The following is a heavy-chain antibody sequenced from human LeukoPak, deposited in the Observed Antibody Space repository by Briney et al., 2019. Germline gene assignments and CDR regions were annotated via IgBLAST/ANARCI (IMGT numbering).Heavy chain of an antibody. Sequence: GGSLRLSCAASGFTFSSYAVHWVRQTPGKGLEWVAVISYDGSGKYYADSVKGRFTASRDISKNTLYLQMNSLRTEDTAVYYCAEDRVSGYYRGDYFDSWGQGILVTVSS. CDR2: ISYDGSGK. CDR1: GFTFSSYA. J-gene: IGHJ4*02. CDR3: AEDRVSGYYRGDYFDS. D-gene: IGHD3-22*01. V-gene: IGHV3-30*18.